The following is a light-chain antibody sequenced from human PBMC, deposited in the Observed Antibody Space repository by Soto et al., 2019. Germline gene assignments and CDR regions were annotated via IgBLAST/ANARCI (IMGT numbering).Light chain of an antibody. V-gene: IGKV1-8*01. J-gene: IGKJ4*01. CDR1: PGISCY. Sequence: AIRMTQSPSSFSASTGDRVTITCRASPGISCYLAWYQQTPGKAPKLLIYAASTLQSGVPSRFSGSGSGTDFTLTISCLQSEDFATYYCQQYYSYPLTFGGGTKVEIK. CDR2: AAS. CDR3: QQYYSYPLT.